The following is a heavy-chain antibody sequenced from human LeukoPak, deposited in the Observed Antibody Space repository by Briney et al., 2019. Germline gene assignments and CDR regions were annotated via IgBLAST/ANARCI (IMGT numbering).Heavy chain of an antibody. CDR3: AKYPRGYFDY. J-gene: IGHJ4*02. V-gene: IGHV4-59*12. Sequence: PSETLSLTCAVYGGSFSGYYWSWIRQPPGKGLEWIGYIYYSGSTNYNPSLKSRVTISVDTSKNQFSLKLSSVTAADTAVYYCAKYPRGYFDYWGQGTLVTVSS. CDR2: IYYSGST. CDR1: GGSFSGYY. D-gene: IGHD2-2*02.